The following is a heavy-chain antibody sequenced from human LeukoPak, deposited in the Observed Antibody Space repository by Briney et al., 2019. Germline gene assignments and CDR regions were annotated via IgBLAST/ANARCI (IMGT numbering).Heavy chain of an antibody. V-gene: IGHV3-30-3*01. CDR3: ARSEFDYYYYYGMDV. D-gene: IGHD3-10*01. CDR1: GFTFSSYA. Sequence: PGGSLRLSCAASGFTFSSYAMHWVRQAPGKGPEWVAVISYDGSNKYYADSVKGRFTISRDNSKNTLYLQMNSLRAEDTAVYYCARSEFDYYYYYGMDVWGQGTTVTVSS. J-gene: IGHJ6*02. CDR2: ISYDGSNK.